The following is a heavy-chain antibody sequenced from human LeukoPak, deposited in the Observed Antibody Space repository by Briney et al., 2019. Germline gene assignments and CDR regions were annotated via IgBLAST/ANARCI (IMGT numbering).Heavy chain of an antibody. CDR1: GGSISSSSYY. D-gene: IGHD3-10*01. CDR3: ARTYGSGRLDAFDI. CDR2: IYYSGST. V-gene: IGHV4-39*07. Sequence: PSETLSLTCTVSGGSISSSSYYWGWIRQPPGKGLEWIGSIYYSGSTYYNPSLKSRVTISVDTSKNQFSLKLSSVTAADTAVYYCARTYGSGRLDAFDIWGQGTMVTVSS. J-gene: IGHJ3*02.